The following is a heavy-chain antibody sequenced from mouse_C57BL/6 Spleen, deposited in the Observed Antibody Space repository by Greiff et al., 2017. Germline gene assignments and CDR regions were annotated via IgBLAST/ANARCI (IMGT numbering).Heavy chain of an antibody. CDR1: GYTFTSYW. D-gene: IGHD1-1*01. CDR2: IDPSDSET. J-gene: IGHJ4*01. V-gene: IGHV1-52*01. Sequence: QVQLQQPGAELVRPGSSVKLSCKASGYTFTSYWMHWVKQRPIQGLEWIGNIDPSDSETHSNQKFKDKATLTVDKSSSTAYMQLSSLTSEDSAVYYCARIYYYGSSYAMDYWGQGTSVTVSS. CDR3: ARIYYYGSSYAMDY.